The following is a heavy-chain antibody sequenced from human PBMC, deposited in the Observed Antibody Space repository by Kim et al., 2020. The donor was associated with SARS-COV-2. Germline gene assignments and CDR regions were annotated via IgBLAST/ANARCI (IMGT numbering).Heavy chain of an antibody. V-gene: IGHV1-2*06. CDR2: INPDSGGT. Sequence: ASVKVSCKASGYKLTGYSMHWVRQAPGQGLEWMGRINPDSGGTKHAQKFKGRVTMTRDTSISTAYMELSSLRSDDTAVYYCARAGSYLHSNCDYWGQGTLVTVSS. J-gene: IGHJ4*02. CDR1: GYKLTGYS. D-gene: IGHD1-26*01. CDR3: ARAGSYLHSNCDY.